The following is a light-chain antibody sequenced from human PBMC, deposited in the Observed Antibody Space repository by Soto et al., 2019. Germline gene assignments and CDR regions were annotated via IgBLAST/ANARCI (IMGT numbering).Light chain of an antibody. V-gene: IGKV1-8*01. CDR3: PEYYSYHPGK. Sequence: AIRLTQSPSSFSASTGDRVTITCRASQGISSYLAWYQQKPGKAPKLLLYAASTLQSGVPSRFSGSGSGTDFTLTISCLQAEDFATYYCPEYYSYHPGKFGQGTKVDSK. CDR1: QGISSY. J-gene: IGKJ1*01. CDR2: AAS.